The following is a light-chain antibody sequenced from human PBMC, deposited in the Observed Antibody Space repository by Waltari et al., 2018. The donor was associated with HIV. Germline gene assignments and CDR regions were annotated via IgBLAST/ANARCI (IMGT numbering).Light chain of an antibody. CDR1: SSDVGRYDS. J-gene: IGLJ3*02. CDR2: EVS. CDR3: SSYTSISTLV. Sequence: QSALTQPASVSGSPGQSITIPCTGTSSDVGRYDSVSWYQQHPGKAPKFMIYEVSNRPSGVSNRFSGSKSGNTASLTISGLQAEDEADYYCSSYTSISTLVFGGGTKLTVL. V-gene: IGLV2-14*01.